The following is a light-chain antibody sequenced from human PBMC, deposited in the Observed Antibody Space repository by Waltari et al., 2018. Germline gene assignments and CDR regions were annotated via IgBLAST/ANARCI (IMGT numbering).Light chain of an antibody. CDR1: SSNIGRDI. V-gene: IGLV1-44*01. CDR2: NNN. J-gene: IGLJ2*01. CDR3: AAWDDSLNGVV. Sequence: QSVLTQSPSASGTSGQRVTISCSGSSSNIGRDIVNWYRHLPGTAPKLLIYNNNPRPAGVPARFPGLKAGPSASLPISGLQSEDEADYYCAAWDDSLNGVVFGGGTKLSVL.